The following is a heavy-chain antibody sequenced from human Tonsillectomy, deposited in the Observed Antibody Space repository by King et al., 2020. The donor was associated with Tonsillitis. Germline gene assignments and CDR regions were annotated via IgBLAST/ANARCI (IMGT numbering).Heavy chain of an antibody. V-gene: IGHV4-34*01. CDR3: ARGGLLWFGEIIY. J-gene: IGHJ4*02. CDR2: INHSGST. CDR1: GGSFSGYY. D-gene: IGHD3-10*01. Sequence: VQLQQWGAGLLKPSETLSLTCAVYGGSFSGYYWSWIRQPPGKGLEWIGEINHSGSTNYNPSHKSRVTISVDTSTNQFSLKLSSVTAADTAVYYCARGGLLWFGEIIYWGQGTLVTVSS.